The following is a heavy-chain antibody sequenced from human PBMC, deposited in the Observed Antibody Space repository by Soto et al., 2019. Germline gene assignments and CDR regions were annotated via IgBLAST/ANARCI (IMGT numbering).Heavy chain of an antibody. CDR3: PKQHSSGSNCEY. J-gene: IGHJ4*02. CDR2: ISYDGSEK. CDR1: GFTFSSLG. D-gene: IGHD6-19*01. Sequence: QVQLVESGGGVVQPGRSLRLSCAASGFTFSSLGMHWVRQAPGKGLEWVAVISYDGSEKYYADSVKGRFTISRDNSKNTLYLQMNSLRTEDTAVYYCPKQHSSGSNCEYWGQGALVTVSS. V-gene: IGHV3-30*18.